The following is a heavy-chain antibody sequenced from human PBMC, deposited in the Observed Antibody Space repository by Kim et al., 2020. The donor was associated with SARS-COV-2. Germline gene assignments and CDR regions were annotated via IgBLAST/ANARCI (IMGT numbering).Heavy chain of an antibody. J-gene: IGHJ4*02. D-gene: IGHD3-22*01. CDR3: AKAKRSITMIVVPGSYFDY. CDR1: GFTFSSYA. V-gene: IGHV3-23*01. CDR2: ISGSGGST. Sequence: GGSLRLSCAASGFTFSSYAMSWVRQAPGKGLEWVSAISGSGGSTYYADSVKGRFTISRDNSKNTLYLQMNSLRAEDTAVYYCAKAKRSITMIVVPGSYFDYWGQGTLVTVSS.